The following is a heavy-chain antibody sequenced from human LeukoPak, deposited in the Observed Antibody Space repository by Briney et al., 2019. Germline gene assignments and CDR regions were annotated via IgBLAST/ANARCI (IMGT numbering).Heavy chain of an antibody. CDR2: INSDGSST. Sequence: GGSLRLAWAASGFTFSSYWMHCGRQAPGKGLVWVSRINSDGSSTSYADSVKGRFTISRDNAKNTLYLQMKSLRAEHPAVYYCAREIRNYANWFDPWGQGTLVTVSS. CDR1: GFTFSSYW. CDR3: AREIRNYANWFDP. D-gene: IGHD1-7*01. V-gene: IGHV3-74*01. J-gene: IGHJ5*02.